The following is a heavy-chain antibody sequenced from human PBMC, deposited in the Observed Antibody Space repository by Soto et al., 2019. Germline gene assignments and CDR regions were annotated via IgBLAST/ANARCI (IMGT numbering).Heavy chain of an antibody. J-gene: IGHJ3*01. CDR3: AAELYSGGSCCSFHV. CDR1: GFTFSNSA. D-gene: IGHD2-15*01. V-gene: IGHV1-58*01. Sequence: QMQVVQSGPEVKTPGTSVKVSCKTSGFTFSNSAVQWVRQARGQPLEWIGWIIVGSGRTNYAQNVQERITITRDMPTSTVYMELSSLRSEDTATYYCAAELYSGGSCCSFHVWGQGTVVTVSS. CDR2: IIVGSGRT.